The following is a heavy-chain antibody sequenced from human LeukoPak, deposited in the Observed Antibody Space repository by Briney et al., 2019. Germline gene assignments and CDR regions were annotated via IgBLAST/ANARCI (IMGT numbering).Heavy chain of an antibody. Sequence: GGPLRLSCAASGFTFNTYAMNWVRQAPGKGLEWVSSMTTISTLMYYAASVKGRFTVSRDNAKNSLYLQMNSLRAEDTAVYYCAKDRAVTMVRGGIGSYNWFDPWGQGTLVTVSS. CDR1: GFTFNTYA. D-gene: IGHD3-10*01. CDR2: MTTISTLM. J-gene: IGHJ5*02. V-gene: IGHV3-21*04. CDR3: AKDRAVTMVRGGIGSYNWFDP.